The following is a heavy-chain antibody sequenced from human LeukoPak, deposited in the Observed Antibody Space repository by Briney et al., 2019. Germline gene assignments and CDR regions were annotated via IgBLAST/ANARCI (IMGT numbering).Heavy chain of an antibody. CDR3: ARGTESGSYYGYDS. V-gene: IGHV4-59*01. D-gene: IGHD3-22*01. Sequence: SETLSLTCTVSGGSISSYYWSWIRQPPGKGLEWIGYIYSSGSTNYNPSLKSRVTISVDTSKNQFSLKLSSVTAADTAVYFCARGTESGSYYGYDSWGQGTLVTVSS. J-gene: IGHJ5*02. CDR1: GGSISSYY. CDR2: IYSSGST.